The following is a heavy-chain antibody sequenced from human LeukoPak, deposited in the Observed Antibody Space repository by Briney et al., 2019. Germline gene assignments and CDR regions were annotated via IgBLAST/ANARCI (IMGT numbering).Heavy chain of an antibody. D-gene: IGHD3-3*01. CDR1: GFTFSSYA. CDR3: AKEGPYDFWSGHASAFDI. V-gene: IGHV3-23*01. CDR2: ISGNGGNT. J-gene: IGHJ3*02. Sequence: LPGESLRLSCAASGFTFSSYAMNWVRQAPGKGLEWVSAISGNGGNTYYAGSVTGRFTISRDNSKNTLYLQIDSLSAEDTAVYYCAKEGPYDFWSGHASAFDIWGQGTKVTVSS.